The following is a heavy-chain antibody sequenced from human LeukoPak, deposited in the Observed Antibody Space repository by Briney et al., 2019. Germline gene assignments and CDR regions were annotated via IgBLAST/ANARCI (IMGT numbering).Heavy chain of an antibody. CDR3: ARVSSGWFYYFDY. D-gene: IGHD6-19*01. CDR1: GFSFSSYS. CDR2: ISSSSNTI. V-gene: IGHV3-48*02. J-gene: IGHJ4*02. Sequence: GGSLRLSCAASGFSFSSYSMNWVRQAPGKGLEWVSYISSSSNTIYYADSVKGRFTISRDNAKNSLFLQMNSLRDEDTAVYYCARVSSGWFYYFDYWGQGTLVTVSS.